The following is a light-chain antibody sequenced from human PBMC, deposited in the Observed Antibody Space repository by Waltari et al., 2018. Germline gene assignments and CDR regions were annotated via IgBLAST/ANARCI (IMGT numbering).Light chain of an antibody. CDR3: QQFNSNSWT. CDR2: QAS. J-gene: IGKJ1*01. CDR1: QSVSRW. V-gene: IGKV1-5*03. Sequence: DIQMTQSPSTLSASVGDRVTITCRASQSVSRWPAWYQQKPGKAPKLLIYQASTVESGVPSRLSGSSAGTQVNLTISSLQPDDVATYYCQQFNSNSWTFGQGTKVEIQ.